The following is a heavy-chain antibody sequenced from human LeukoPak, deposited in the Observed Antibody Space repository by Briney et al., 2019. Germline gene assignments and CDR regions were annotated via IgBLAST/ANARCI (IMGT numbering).Heavy chain of an antibody. CDR1: GYTFSNAC. J-gene: IGHJ4*02. D-gene: IGHD6-19*01. CDR2: IKGKTDGGTT. Sequence: GGSLRLSCAASGYTFSNACMTWVRQAPGKGLEWVGHIKGKTDGGTTDYAAPVKGRFTISRDVSENTLYLQMNSLKTEDTAVYYCHTDGTPSGWRGGPCDFWGQGTLVTVSS. V-gene: IGHV3-15*01. CDR3: HTDGTPSGWRGGPCDF.